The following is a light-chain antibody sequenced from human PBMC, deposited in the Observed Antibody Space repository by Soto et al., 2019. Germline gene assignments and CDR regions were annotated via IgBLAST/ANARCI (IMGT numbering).Light chain of an antibody. V-gene: IGKV4-1*01. CDR3: QQYYSTPWT. J-gene: IGKJ1*01. CDR2: WAS. CDR1: QSVLYSSNNKNY. Sequence: DIVMTQSPDSLAVSLGERATINCKSSQSVLYSSNNKNYLAWYQQKPGQPPKLLIYWASTRESGVPDRFSGSGSGTDCTHTISSLQAEDVAVYYCQQYYSTPWTFCQGTKVEIK.